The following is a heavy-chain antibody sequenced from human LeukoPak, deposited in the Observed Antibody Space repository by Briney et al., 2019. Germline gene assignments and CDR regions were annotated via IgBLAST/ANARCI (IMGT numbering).Heavy chain of an antibody. CDR2: INHSGST. V-gene: IGHV4-34*01. D-gene: IGHD2-2*01. Sequence: SETLSLTCAVYGGSFSGYYWSWIRQPLGKGLEWIGEINHSGSTNYNPSLKSRVTISVDTSKNQFSLKLSSVTAADTAVYYCARGPLKDIVVVPAAMAFDIWGQGTMVTVSS. CDR1: GGSFSGYY. J-gene: IGHJ3*02. CDR3: ARGPLKDIVVVPAAMAFDI.